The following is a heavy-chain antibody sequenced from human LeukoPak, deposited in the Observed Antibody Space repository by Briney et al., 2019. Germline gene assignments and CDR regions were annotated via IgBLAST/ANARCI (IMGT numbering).Heavy chain of an antibody. J-gene: IGHJ6*02. CDR2: ISHDGSNK. D-gene: IGHD2-2*01. CDR3: AKDPGCSSTSCAARGMDV. CDR1: GFTFSSYG. Sequence: GGSLRLSCAASGFTFSSYGMHWVRQAPGKGLEWVAVISHDGSNKYYADSVKGRFTISRDNSKNTLYLQMNSLRAEDTAVYCCAKDPGCSSTSCAARGMDVWGQGTTVTVSS. V-gene: IGHV3-30*18.